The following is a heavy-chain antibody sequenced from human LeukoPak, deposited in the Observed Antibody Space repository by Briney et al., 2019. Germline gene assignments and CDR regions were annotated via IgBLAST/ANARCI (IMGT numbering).Heavy chain of an antibody. CDR3: APRGYSYGQNYFDY. CDR2: IYASGST. J-gene: IGHJ4*02. D-gene: IGHD5-18*01. CDR1: GGSISSDY. V-gene: IGHV4-4*07. Sequence: PSETLSLTCTVSGGSISSDYWSWIRQPAGKGLEWIGRIYASGSTNYNPSLRSRISMSVDTSKSQFSLKLTSVTAADTAVYYCAPRGYSYGQNYFDYWGQGTLVTVSS.